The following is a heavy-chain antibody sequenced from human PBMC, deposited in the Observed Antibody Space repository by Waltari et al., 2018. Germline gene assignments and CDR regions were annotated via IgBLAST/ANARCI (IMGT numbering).Heavy chain of an antibody. Sequence: EEQLVESGGGLVQPGRSLRLSCAASGFTFDDYAMHWVRQAPGKGLEWVSGISWNSGSIGYADSVKGRFTISRDNAKNSLYLQMNSLRAEDTALYYCAKEGVPYYYYYMDVWGKGTTVTVSS. V-gene: IGHV3-9*01. J-gene: IGHJ6*03. CDR2: ISWNSGSI. D-gene: IGHD2-2*01. CDR1: GFTFDDYA. CDR3: AKEGVPYYYYYMDV.